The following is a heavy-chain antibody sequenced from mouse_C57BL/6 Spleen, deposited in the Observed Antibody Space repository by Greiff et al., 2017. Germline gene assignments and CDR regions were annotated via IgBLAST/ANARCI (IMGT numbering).Heavy chain of an antibody. CDR3: ARPLYYYGSSYDWYFDV. CDR1: GYTFTDYN. Sequence: EVKLQESGPELVKPGASVKIPCKASGYTFTDYNMDWVKQSHGKSLEWIGDINPNNGGTIYNQKFKGKATLTVDKSSSTAYMGLRSLTSEDTAVYYCARPLYYYGSSYDWYFDVWGTGTTVTVSS. CDR2: INPNNGGT. J-gene: IGHJ1*03. D-gene: IGHD1-1*01. V-gene: IGHV1-18*01.